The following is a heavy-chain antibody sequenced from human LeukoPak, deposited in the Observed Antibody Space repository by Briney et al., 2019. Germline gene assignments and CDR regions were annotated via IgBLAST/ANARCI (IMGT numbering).Heavy chain of an antibody. V-gene: IGHV1-2*02. J-gene: IGHJ4*02. CDR1: GYTFTGYY. D-gene: IGHD6-13*01. CDR3: ARGRKMAAAGTESPAFFDY. CDR2: INPNSGDT. Sequence: ASVKVSCKASGYTFTGYYMHWVRQAPGQGLEWMGWINPNSGDTSYEQKFQGRVTMTRDTSISTAYMELNSLTSDDTAAYYCARGRKMAAAGTESPAFFDYWGQGTLVAVSS.